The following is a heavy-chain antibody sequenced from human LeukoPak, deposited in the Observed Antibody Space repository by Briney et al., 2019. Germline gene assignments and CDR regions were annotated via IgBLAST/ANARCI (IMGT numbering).Heavy chain of an antibody. CDR3: AKSQQWLAYNWFDS. D-gene: IGHD6-19*01. CDR1: GFTFDGYA. CDR2: ISWNSGSI. Sequence: GGSLRLSCAASGFTFDGYAMHWVRQAPGKGLEWVSGISWNSGSIGYADSVKGRFTISRDNAKNSLYLQMNSLRAEDTALYYCAKSQQWLAYNWFDSWGQGTLVTVSS. J-gene: IGHJ5*01. V-gene: IGHV3-9*01.